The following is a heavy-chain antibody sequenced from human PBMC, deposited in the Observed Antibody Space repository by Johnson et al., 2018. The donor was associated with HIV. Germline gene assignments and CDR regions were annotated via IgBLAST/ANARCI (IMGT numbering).Heavy chain of an antibody. CDR2: ISSSGSTI. CDR3: ARVGAGHISGPDMVFDV. J-gene: IGHJ3*01. CDR1: GFTVSDYY. V-gene: IGHV3-11*04. Sequence: QVQLVESGGGLVKPGGSLRLSCAASGFTVSDYYMSWIRQSLGKGLEWVSYISSSGSTIYYADSVKGRFTISGDNAENALYLQMSSLRAEDTAVYYCARVGAGHISGPDMVFDVWGQGTMVTVSS. D-gene: IGHD6-19*01.